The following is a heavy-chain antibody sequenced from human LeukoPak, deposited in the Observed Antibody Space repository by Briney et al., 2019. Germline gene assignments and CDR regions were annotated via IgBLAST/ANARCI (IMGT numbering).Heavy chain of an antibody. J-gene: IGHJ4*02. CDR2: ISSGSSYI. V-gene: IGHV3-21*01. CDR3: ARDPDGSEAYFDY. CDR1: GFTFSIYR. D-gene: IGHD5-24*01. Sequence: GGSLRLSCAASGFTFSIYRMNWVRQAPGKGLEWVSSISSGSSYIYYADSVKGRFTISRDNAKNSLYLQMNSLRAEDTAVYYCARDPDGSEAYFDYWGQGTLVSVS.